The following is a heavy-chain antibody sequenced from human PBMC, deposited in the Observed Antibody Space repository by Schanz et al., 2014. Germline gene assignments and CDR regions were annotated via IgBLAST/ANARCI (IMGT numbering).Heavy chain of an antibody. Sequence: QVQLVESGGGVVQPGGSLRLSCVASGFTFSSSGMHWVRQAPGKGLEWVAFIRYTGGNKYYPDSVKGRFTISRDNSKNTVYLQMNSLRAEDPAVYHCVKDLGGSSNSWYSHFDHWGLGTLVTVSA. D-gene: IGHD6-13*01. CDR3: VKDLGGSSNSWYSHFDH. CDR2: IRYTGGNK. J-gene: IGHJ4*02. CDR1: GFTFSSSG. V-gene: IGHV3-30*02.